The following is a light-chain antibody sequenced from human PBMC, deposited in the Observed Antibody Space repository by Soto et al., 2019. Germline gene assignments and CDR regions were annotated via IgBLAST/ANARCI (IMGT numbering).Light chain of an antibody. CDR1: QSISSW. V-gene: IGKV1-5*01. CDR2: DAS. Sequence: DIQMTQSPSTLSASVGDRVTITCRASQSISSWLAWYQQKPGKSPKLLIYDASSLESGVPSRFSGSGSGTEFALTISSLQPDYFATYSCHQYNSDLGTFGQVTKVDIK. CDR3: HQYNSDLGT. J-gene: IGKJ1*01.